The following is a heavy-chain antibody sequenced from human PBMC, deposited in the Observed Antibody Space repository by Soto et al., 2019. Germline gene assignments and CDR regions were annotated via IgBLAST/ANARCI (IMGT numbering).Heavy chain of an antibody. V-gene: IGHV3-7*01. D-gene: IGHD3-22*01. CDR2: IKQDGSET. CDR3: ARGSSYDNSGYDY. J-gene: IGHJ4*02. Sequence: PGGSLRLSCAASGFTFSSYWMSWVRQAPGKGLEWVANIKQDGSETYYADSVKGRFTISRDNAKKSLYLQMSSLRTDDTALYYCARGSSYDNSGYDYWGRGTLVTVSS. CDR1: GFTFSSYW.